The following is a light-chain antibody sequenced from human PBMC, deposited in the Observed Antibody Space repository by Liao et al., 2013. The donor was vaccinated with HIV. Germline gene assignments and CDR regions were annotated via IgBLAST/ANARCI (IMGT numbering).Light chain of an antibody. CDR2: YDD. J-gene: IGLJ1*01. CDR3: QVWDSNSDHPYV. V-gene: IGLV3-21*01. CDR1: NIGGKT. Sequence: SYVLSQPPSVSVAPGKTARITCGGNNIGGKTVHWYQQKPGQAPVLVIYYDDARPSGIPERFSGSNSGNTATLSISRVEAGDEADYYCQVWDSNSDHPYVFGSGTKVTVL.